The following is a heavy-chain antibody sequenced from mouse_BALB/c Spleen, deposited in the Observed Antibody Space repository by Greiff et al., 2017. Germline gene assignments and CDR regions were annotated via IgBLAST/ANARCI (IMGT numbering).Heavy chain of an antibody. CDR3: ARHDGGLFAY. J-gene: IGHJ3*01. D-gene: IGHD1-2*01. Sequence: EVKLVESGGGLVQPGGSLKLSCAASGFTFSSYTMSWVRQTPEKRLEWVAYISNGGGSTYYPDTVKGRFTISRDNAKNTLYLQMSSLKSEDTAMYYCARHDGGLFAYWGQGTLVTVSA. V-gene: IGHV5-12-2*01. CDR1: GFTFSSYT. CDR2: ISNGGGST.